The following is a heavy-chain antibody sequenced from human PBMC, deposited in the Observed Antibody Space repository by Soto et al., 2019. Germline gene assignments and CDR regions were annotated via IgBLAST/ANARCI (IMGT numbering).Heavy chain of an antibody. CDR1: GFTVSSNY. V-gene: IGHV3-53*01. Sequence: GGSLRLSCAASGFTVSSNYMSWVRQAPGKGLEWVSVIYSGGSTYYADSVKGRFTISRDNSKNTLYLQMNSLRAEDTAVYYCARDNNWNYRFEYWGQGTLVTVSS. J-gene: IGHJ4*02. D-gene: IGHD1-7*01. CDR2: IYSGGST. CDR3: ARDNNWNYRFEY.